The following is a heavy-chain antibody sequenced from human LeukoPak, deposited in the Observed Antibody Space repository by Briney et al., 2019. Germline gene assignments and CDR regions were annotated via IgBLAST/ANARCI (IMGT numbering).Heavy chain of an antibody. J-gene: IGHJ4*02. Sequence: GGSLRLSCAASGFTFSSYWMHWVRQVPGKGLVWVSGIKSDGGSTSYADSVKGRFTVSRDNAKNTLYLQMNSLRAEDTAVYYCAREGRFLDRSPVDYWGQGSLITVSS. V-gene: IGHV3-74*01. D-gene: IGHD3/OR15-3a*01. CDR1: GFTFSSYW. CDR3: AREGRFLDRSPVDY. CDR2: IKSDGGST.